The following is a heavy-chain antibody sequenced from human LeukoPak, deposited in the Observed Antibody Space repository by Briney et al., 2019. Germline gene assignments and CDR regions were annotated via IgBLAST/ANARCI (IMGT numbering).Heavy chain of an antibody. CDR2: IYYSGST. V-gene: IGHV4-59*01. Sequence: SETLSLTCTVSGGSISNYYWSWIRQPPGKGLERIGHIYYSGSTNYNPSLKSRVTISVDTSKNQFSLKLSSVTAADTAVYYCARGLNYYGSGSLDYWGQGTLVTVSS. CDR1: GGSISNYY. CDR3: ARGLNYYGSGSLDY. D-gene: IGHD3-10*01. J-gene: IGHJ4*02.